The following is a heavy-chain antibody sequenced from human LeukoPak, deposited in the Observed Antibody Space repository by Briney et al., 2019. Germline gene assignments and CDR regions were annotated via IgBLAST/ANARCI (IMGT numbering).Heavy chain of an antibody. CDR3: AKDHSSGTYDSIGYFYAIYDY. V-gene: IGHV1-8*03. D-gene: IGHD3-22*01. CDR1: GYTFTSYD. Sequence: ASVKVSCKASGYTFTSYDINWVRQATGQGLEWMGWMNPNSGNTGYAQKFQGRVTITRNTSISTAYMELSSLRSEDTAVYYCAKDHSSGTYDSIGYFYAIYDYWGQGTLVTVSS. CDR2: MNPNSGNT. J-gene: IGHJ4*02.